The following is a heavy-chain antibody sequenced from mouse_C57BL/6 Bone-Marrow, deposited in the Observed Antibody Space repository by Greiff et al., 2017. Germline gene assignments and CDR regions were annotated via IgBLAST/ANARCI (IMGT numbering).Heavy chain of an antibody. D-gene: IGHD1-1*01. CDR1: GYTFTSYW. J-gene: IGHJ4*01. V-gene: IGHV1-69*01. CDR3: AREETYYGYAMDY. Sequence: QVQLQQPGAELVMPGASVKLSCKASGYTFTSYWMHWVKQRPGQGLEWIGEIDPSDSYTNYNQKFKGKSTLTVDKSSSTAYMQLSSLTSEDSAVYYCAREETYYGYAMDYWGQGTSVTVSS. CDR2: IDPSDSYT.